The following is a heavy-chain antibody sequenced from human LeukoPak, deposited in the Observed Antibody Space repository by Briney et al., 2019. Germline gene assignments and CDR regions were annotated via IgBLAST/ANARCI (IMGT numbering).Heavy chain of an antibody. CDR3: ARVQYDFWSGYSWGPVDI. Sequence: VASVKVSCKASGYTFTSYGISWVRQAPGQGLEWMRGIIPIFGTANYAQKFQGRVTITTDESTSTAYMELSSLRSEDTAVYYCARVQYDFWSGYSWGPVDIWGPGTMVTVSS. CDR2: IIPIFGTA. D-gene: IGHD3-3*01. CDR1: GYTFTSYG. J-gene: IGHJ3*02. V-gene: IGHV1-69*05.